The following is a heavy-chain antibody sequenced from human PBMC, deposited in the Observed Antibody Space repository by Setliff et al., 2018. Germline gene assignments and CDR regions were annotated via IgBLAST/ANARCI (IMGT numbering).Heavy chain of an antibody. CDR2: IYPGDSDT. D-gene: IGHD5-18*01. CDR3: ARRNTAMVYGFDI. Sequence: GESLKISCKASEYSFTTYWIGWVRQMPGKGLEWMGIIYPGDSDTRYSPSFQGQVTISADKSINTAYLQWSSLKASDTAMYYCARRNTAMVYGFDIWGQGTMGTV. V-gene: IGHV5-51*01. J-gene: IGHJ3*02. CDR1: EYSFTTYW.